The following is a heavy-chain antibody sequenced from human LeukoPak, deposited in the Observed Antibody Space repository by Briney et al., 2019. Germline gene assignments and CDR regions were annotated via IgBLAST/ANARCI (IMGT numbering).Heavy chain of an antibody. V-gene: IGHV3-7*01. D-gene: IGHD2-2*01. CDR2: IKQDGSEK. CDR1: GFTFSSYW. CDR3: ARDDCSSISCYHNWFDP. Sequence: GGSLRLSCTASGFTFSSYWMSWVRQAPGKGLEWVANIKQDGSEKYYVDSVKGRFTISRDNAKNSLYLQMNSLRAEDTAVYYCARDDCSSISCYHNWFDPWGQGTLVTVSS. J-gene: IGHJ5*02.